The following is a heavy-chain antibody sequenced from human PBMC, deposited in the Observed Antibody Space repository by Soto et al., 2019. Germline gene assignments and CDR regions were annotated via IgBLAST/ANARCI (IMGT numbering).Heavy chain of an antibody. J-gene: IGHJ3*02. V-gene: IGHV3-13*05. CDR2: IGTAGDP. CDR1: GFTFSSYD. CDR3: ARTSADDAFDI. Sequence: EVQLVESGGGLVQPGGSLRLSCAASGFTFSSYDMHWVRQATGKGLEWVSAIGTAGDPYYPGSVKGRVTISRENAKNSLYLQMNGLRAVDTAVYYCARTSADDAFDIWGQGTMVTVSS.